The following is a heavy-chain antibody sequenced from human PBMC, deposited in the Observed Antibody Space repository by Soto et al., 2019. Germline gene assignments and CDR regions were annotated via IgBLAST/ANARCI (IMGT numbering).Heavy chain of an antibody. Sequence: PSETLSLTCAVSGGSISSSNWWGWIRQPPGKGLEWIGSIYYSGSTYYNPSLKSRVTISVDTSKNQFSLKLSSVTAADTAVYYCARHTPAISISDHWGQGTLVTVPQ. CDR1: GGSISSSNW. CDR2: IYYSGST. CDR3: ARHTPAISISDH. D-gene: IGHD2-15*01. V-gene: IGHV4-39*01. J-gene: IGHJ4*02.